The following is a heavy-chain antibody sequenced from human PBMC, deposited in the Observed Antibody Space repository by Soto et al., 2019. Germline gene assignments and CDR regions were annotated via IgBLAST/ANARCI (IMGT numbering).Heavy chain of an antibody. V-gene: IGHV3-7*01. CDR2: IKQDGSEK. J-gene: IGHJ6*03. D-gene: IGHD2-2*01. Sequence: GGSLRLSCAASGFTFSSYWMSWVRQAPGKGLEWVANIKQDGSEKYYVDSGKGRFNISRDNAKNSLYLEMNSLTAEEKAVNYCSRVSLGYCSSTSCVYYYYYYMDVWGKGTTVTVSS. CDR1: GFTFSSYW. CDR3: SRVSLGYCSSTSCVYYYYYYMDV.